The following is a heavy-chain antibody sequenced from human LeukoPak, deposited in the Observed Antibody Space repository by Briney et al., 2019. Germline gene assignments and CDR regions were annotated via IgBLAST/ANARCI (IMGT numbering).Heavy chain of an antibody. Sequence: GGSLRLSCAASGFTFSSYAMTWVRQAPGKGLEWVATIRVDGSTEYPVDSVRGRFTISRDNAKSSLYLQMNSLRAEDTAVYYCAKDRIAVAGPVTFDIWGQGTMVTVSS. CDR1: GFTFSSYA. CDR2: IRVDGSTE. CDR3: AKDRIAVAGPVTFDI. D-gene: IGHD6-19*01. J-gene: IGHJ3*02. V-gene: IGHV3-7*01.